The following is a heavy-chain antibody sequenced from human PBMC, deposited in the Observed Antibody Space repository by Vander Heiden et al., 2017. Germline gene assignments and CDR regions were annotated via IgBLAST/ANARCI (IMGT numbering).Heavy chain of an antibody. V-gene: IGHV3-23*01. CDR2: ISGSGGST. D-gene: IGHD2-2*01. Sequence: EVQLLASGGGLVQPGGSLRLYCAASGFPFSSYAMSWVRQAPGKGLEWVSAISGSGGSTYYADSVKGRFTISRDNSKNTLYLQMNSLRAEDTVVYYCTDCSSTSCLNWFDPWGQGTLVTVSS. J-gene: IGHJ5*02. CDR1: GFPFSSYA. CDR3: TDCSSTSCLNWFDP.